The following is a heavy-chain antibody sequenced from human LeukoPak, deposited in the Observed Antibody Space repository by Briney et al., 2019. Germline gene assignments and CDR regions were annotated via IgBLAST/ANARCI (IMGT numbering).Heavy chain of an antibody. V-gene: IGHV3-7*01. Sequence: GGSLRLSCAASGFTFSNYWMSWVRQAPGKGPGWVAHINQEGSEEHYMDSPKARFTISRDNANNSLSRQRNSRRAEHSAVYYCVRVGGVTGYKLLDHWGQGTVVTVSS. J-gene: IGHJ5*02. D-gene: IGHD5-24*01. CDR3: VRVGGVTGYKLLDH. CDR1: GFTFSNYW. CDR2: INQEGSEE.